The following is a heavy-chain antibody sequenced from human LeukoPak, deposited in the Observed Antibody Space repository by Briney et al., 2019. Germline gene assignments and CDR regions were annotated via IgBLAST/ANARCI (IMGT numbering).Heavy chain of an antibody. CDR1: GFTFSSYG. CDR3: AKARPAIAARVGYYYYGMDV. D-gene: IGHD6-6*01. CDR2: ISYDGSNK. Sequence: GGSLRLSCAASGFTFSSYGMHGVRQAPGKGLEGVAVISYDGSNKYYGDSVKGRFTISRDNSKNTLYLQMNSLRAEDTAVYYCAKARPAIAARVGYYYYGMDVWGQGTTVTVSS. J-gene: IGHJ6*02. V-gene: IGHV3-30*18.